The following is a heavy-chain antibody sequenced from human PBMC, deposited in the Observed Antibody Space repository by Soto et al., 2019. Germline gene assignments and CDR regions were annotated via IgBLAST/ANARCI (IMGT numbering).Heavy chain of an antibody. D-gene: IGHD2-15*01. CDR1: GFTFSNYW. J-gene: IGHJ4*02. CDR3: ARDGVAEIDY. CDR2: ICGGGTYP. V-gene: IGHV3-74*01. Sequence: GGSLRLSCAASGFTFSNYWIHWVRQAPGKGPEWVSRICGGGTYPTYADSVKGRFTISRDNAKNSVYLQMNSLRDEDTAVYYCARDGVAEIDYWGQGTLVTVSS.